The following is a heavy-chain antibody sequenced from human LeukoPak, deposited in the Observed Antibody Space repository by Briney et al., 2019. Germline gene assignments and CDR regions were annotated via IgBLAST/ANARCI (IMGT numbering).Heavy chain of an antibody. CDR1: GFTIYAYT. Sequence: PGRSLRLSCAASGFTIYAYTMDWVRQSPGKGLEWVSGIIWNSGSIGYADSVKGRFTISRDNDKNFLYLQISNMTVEDTALDCRAKLQCAGYSPDYFDHWGQGTLVTVSS. CDR2: IIWNSGSI. D-gene: IGHD3-9*01. CDR3: AKLQCAGYSPDYFDH. J-gene: IGHJ4*02. V-gene: IGHV3-9*01.